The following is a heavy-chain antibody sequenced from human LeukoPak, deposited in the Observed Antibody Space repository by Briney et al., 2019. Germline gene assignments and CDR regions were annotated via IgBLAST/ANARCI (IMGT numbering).Heavy chain of an antibody. CDR3: ARPGERSRRDWNLDQ. CDR2: VYPRDSDT. V-gene: IGHV5-51*01. Sequence: GESLRISCKASGYSFSNYWIGWVRQVPGKGLEWMGIVYPRDSDTRYSPSFQGQVTISADKSISTAYLQWSSLKASDTAVYYCARPGERSRRDWNLDQWGQGTLVTVSS. J-gene: IGHJ4*02. CDR1: GYSFSNYW. D-gene: IGHD1-1*01.